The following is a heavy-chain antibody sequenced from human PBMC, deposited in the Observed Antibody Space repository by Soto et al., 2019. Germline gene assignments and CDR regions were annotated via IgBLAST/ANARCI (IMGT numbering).Heavy chain of an antibody. D-gene: IGHD3-9*01. CDR3: ARERPYDIFTGRSDGNDY. V-gene: IGHV3-33*01. J-gene: IGHJ4*02. CDR1: GITFSNYG. CDR2: VWNDGSNK. Sequence: GGSLRLSCTPSGITFSNYGMHWVRQAPGKGLEWVAVVWNDGSNKFYAESVRGRFTISRDNSKNSLYLQMNSLRAEDTAVYYCARERPYDIFTGRSDGNDYWGQGTLVTVSS.